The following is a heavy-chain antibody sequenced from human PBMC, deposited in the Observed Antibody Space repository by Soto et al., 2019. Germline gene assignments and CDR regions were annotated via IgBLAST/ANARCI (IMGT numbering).Heavy chain of an antibody. CDR1: GFALSSYA. CDR2: MPSSGGSA. D-gene: IGHD4-17*01. V-gene: IGHV3-23*01. CDR3: ARVRHYGDYVGEDYYMDV. J-gene: IGHJ6*03. Sequence: GGSLRLSCAASGFALSSYAMSWVRQAPGKGLEWVSSMPSSGGSAYYTDYVKGRFTISRDNSKNTLYLQMNSLRAEDTAVYYCARVRHYGDYVGEDYYMDVWGKGTTVTVSS.